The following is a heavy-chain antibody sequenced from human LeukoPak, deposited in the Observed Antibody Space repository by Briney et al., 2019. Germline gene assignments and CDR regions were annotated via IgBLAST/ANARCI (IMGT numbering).Heavy chain of an antibody. CDR2: TRNKANSYTT. D-gene: IGHD6-13*01. V-gene: IGHV3-72*01. CDR3: ARVYGGGIAAADLFDY. J-gene: IGHJ4*02. Sequence: GGSLRLSCAASGFTFIDHYMDWVRQAPGKGLGWVGRTRNKANSYTTEYAASVKGRFTISRDDSKNSLYLQMNSLKTEDTAVYYCARVYGGGIAAADLFDYWGQGTLVTVSS. CDR1: GFTFIDHY.